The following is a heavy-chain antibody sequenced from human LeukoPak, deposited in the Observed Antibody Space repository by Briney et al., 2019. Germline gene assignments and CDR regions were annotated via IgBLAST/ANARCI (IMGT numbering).Heavy chain of an antibody. J-gene: IGHJ3*02. Sequence: GGSLRLSCAASGFTFSSYWMSWVRQAPGKGLEWVANIKQDGSEKYYVDSVKGRFTISRDNAKNSLYLQMNSLRAEDTAVYYCAPEADIVVVPAARGAFDIWGQGTMVTVSS. V-gene: IGHV3-7*01. D-gene: IGHD2-2*01. CDR3: APEADIVVVPAARGAFDI. CDR2: IKQDGSEK. CDR1: GFTFSSYW.